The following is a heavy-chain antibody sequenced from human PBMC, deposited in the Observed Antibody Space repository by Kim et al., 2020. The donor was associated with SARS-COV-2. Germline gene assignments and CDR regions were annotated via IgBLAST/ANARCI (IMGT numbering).Heavy chain of an antibody. V-gene: IGHV4-34*01. Sequence: SETLSLTCAVYGGSFSGYYWSWIRQPPGKGLEWIGEINHSGSTNYNPSLKSRVTISVDTSKNQFSLKLSSVTAADTAVYYCARGLSCGEYCSGGSCCDFDYWGQGTLVTVSS. D-gene: IGHD2-15*01. CDR2: INHSGST. J-gene: IGHJ4*02. CDR1: GGSFSGYY. CDR3: ARGLSCGEYCSGGSCCDFDY.